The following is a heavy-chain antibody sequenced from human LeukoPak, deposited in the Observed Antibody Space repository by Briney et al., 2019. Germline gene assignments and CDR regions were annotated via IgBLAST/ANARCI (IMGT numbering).Heavy chain of an antibody. V-gene: IGHV1-8*01. Sequence: GASVKVSCKASGYTFTSYDINWVRQATGQGLEWVGWMNPKSGYTGSAQKFQGRVTMTRTTSISTAYMELSSLTSEDTAVYYCARTNGDLDYWGQGSLVTVSS. CDR3: ARTNGDLDY. CDR1: GYTFTSYD. D-gene: IGHD4-17*01. J-gene: IGHJ4*02. CDR2: MNPKSGYT.